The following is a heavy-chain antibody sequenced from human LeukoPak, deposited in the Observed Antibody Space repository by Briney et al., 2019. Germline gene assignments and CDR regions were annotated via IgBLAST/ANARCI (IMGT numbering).Heavy chain of an antibody. CDR3: AKGAVGYCSSTSCYNYFDY. V-gene: IGHV3-21*04. CDR1: GFTFSSYT. Sequence: AGGSLRLSCAASGFTFSSYTMNWVRQAPGKGLEWVSSITSSSSYIYYADSVMGRFTISRDNAKNSLYLQMNSLRAEDMALYYCAKGAVGYCSSTSCYNYFDYWGQGTLVTVSS. CDR2: ITSSSSYI. D-gene: IGHD2-2*03. J-gene: IGHJ4*02.